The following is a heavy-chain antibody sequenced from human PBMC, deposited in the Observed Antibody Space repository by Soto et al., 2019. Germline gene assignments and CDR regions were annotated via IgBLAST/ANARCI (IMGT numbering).Heavy chain of an antibody. CDR3: ARDRGLWFGELAYYYYYMDV. D-gene: IGHD3-10*01. J-gene: IGHJ6*03. CDR1: GGSISSSDFY. Sequence: SETLSLTCTVSGGSISSSDFYWGWLRQTPGKGLEWIGNMYYSGSTYYNPSLKSRVTISVDTSKNQFSLKLSSVTAADTAVYYCARDRGLWFGELAYYYYYMDVWGKGTTVTVSS. V-gene: IGHV4-31*03. CDR2: MYYSGST.